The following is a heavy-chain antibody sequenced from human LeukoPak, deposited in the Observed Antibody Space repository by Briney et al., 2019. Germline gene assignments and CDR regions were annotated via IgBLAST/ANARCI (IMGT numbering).Heavy chain of an antibody. CDR1: GFTFSSYA. V-gene: IGHV3-23*01. CDR2: ISGSGGST. Sequence: GGSLRLSCAASGFTFSSYAMSWVRQAPGKGLEWVSAISGSGGSTYYADSVKGRFTISRDNSKNTLYLQMNSLRAEDTAVYYCATPPCSGGSCYPSYYYYYMDVWGKGTTVTVSS. J-gene: IGHJ6*03. CDR3: ATPPCSGGSCYPSYYYYYMDV. D-gene: IGHD2-15*01.